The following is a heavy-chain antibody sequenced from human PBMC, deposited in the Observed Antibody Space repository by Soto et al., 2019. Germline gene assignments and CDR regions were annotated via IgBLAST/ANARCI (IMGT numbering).Heavy chain of an antibody. CDR1: GGTFSSYA. CDR2: IIPIFGTA. D-gene: IGHD1-1*01. CDR3: ARDLAPALKRRSYSYYYGMDV. Sequence: QVQLVQSGAEVKKPGSSVKVSCKASGGTFSSYAISWVRQAPGQGLEWMGGIIPIFGTANYAQKFQGRVTITADESTSTAYMELSSLRSEDTAVYYCARDLAPALKRRSYSYYYGMDVWGQGTTVTVSS. V-gene: IGHV1-69*01. J-gene: IGHJ6*02.